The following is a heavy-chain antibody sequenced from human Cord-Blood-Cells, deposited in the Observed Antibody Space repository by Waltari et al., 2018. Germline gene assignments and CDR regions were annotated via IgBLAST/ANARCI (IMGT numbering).Heavy chain of an antibody. Sequence: EVQLVQSGAEVKKPGESLKISCMGYGYSFTNYWIGWVRQIPGKGLEWMGISYPGDSDTVYCPSFHGQVTISADKSISTAYLQWSSLKASDTAMYYCAVQHRRSIAARQPFDYCVQGTLVTVSS. J-gene: IGHJ4*02. CDR2: SYPGDSDT. V-gene: IGHV5-51*01. CDR3: AVQHRRSIAARQPFDY. D-gene: IGHD6-6*01. CDR1: GYSFTNYW.